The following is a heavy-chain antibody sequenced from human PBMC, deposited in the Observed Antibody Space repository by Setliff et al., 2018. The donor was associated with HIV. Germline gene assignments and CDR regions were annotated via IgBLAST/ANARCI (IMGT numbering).Heavy chain of an antibody. Sequence: GSLRLSCAASGLIFSSYEMNWVRQAPGKGLEWISFIGGHGSIIHYADSVKGRFTNSRDNAKNSVYLQMNSLRAEDTAMYYCVRPVREPVDWGRGTLVTVSS. J-gene: IGHJ4*02. CDR3: VRPVREPVD. CDR1: GLIFSSYE. CDR2: IGGHGSII. D-gene: IGHD6-19*01. V-gene: IGHV3-48*03.